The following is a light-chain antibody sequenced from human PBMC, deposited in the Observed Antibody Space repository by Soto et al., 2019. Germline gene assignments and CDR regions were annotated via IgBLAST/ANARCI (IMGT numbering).Light chain of an antibody. V-gene: IGLV2-8*01. CDR1: SSDVGGYNY. CDR3: SSYAGSNNFV. CDR2: EVS. J-gene: IGLJ1*01. Sequence: QSALTQPPSASGSPGQSVTISCTGTSSDVGGYNYVSWYQQHPGKAPKLMIYEVSERPSGVPDRVSGSKSSNTASLTVSGLQAQDEADYYCSSYAGSNNFVFRTGTKLTVL.